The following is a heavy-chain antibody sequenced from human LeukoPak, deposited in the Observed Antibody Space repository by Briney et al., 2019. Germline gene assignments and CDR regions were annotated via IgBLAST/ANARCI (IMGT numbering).Heavy chain of an antibody. Sequence: GGSLRLSCAASGFTFSSYWMSWVRQAPGKGLEWVANIKQDGGEKYYVDSVKGRFTISRDNAKNSLYLQMNSLRPEVTAVYYCAGRGDGNLYYFDHWGQGTLVTASS. J-gene: IGHJ4*02. CDR2: IKQDGGEK. D-gene: IGHD5-24*01. V-gene: IGHV3-7*04. CDR1: GFTFSSYW. CDR3: AGRGDGNLYYFDH.